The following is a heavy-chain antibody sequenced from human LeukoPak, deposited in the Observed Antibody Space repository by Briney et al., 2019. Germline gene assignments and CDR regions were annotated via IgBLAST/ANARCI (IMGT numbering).Heavy chain of an antibody. Sequence: SETLSLTCTVSGGSIRGDHWSWIRQPPGKGLEWIGYIYYSGSTNYNPSLKSRVTISVDTSKNQFSLKLSSVTAADTAVYYCARHRRDTAMAYYFDYWGQGTLVTVSS. J-gene: IGHJ4*02. CDR2: IYYSGST. V-gene: IGHV4-59*01. CDR3: ARHRRDTAMAYYFDY. D-gene: IGHD5-18*01. CDR1: GGSIRGDH.